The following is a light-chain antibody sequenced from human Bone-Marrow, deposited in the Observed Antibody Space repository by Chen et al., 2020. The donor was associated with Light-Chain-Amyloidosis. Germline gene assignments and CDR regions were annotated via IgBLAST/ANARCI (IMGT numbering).Light chain of an antibody. CDR3: QQSRTFRT. J-gene: IGKJ1*01. Sequence: DIRLTQSPSSLSASVGDRVTITCRASQNIGTYLNWYQQKSGRAPKLLLSGAYNRQSGVPTRFVGTGSGTDFTLIITSLQPEDFATYYCQQSRTFRTFGQGTKVEVK. V-gene: IGKV1-39*01. CDR1: QNIGTY. CDR2: GAY.